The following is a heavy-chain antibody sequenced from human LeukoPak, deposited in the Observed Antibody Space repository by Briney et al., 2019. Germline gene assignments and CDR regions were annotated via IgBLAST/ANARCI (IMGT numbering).Heavy chain of an antibody. Sequence: PSETLSLTCTVSGDSISSTSYYWGWIRQPPGKGLEWIGNMYYSGSPYYNPSLKSRVTISVDTSKNQFSLTLSSATAADTALYYCARITSGPGQVDYWGQGPLVTVSS. CDR2: MYYSGSP. CDR3: ARITSGPGQVDY. J-gene: IGHJ4*02. V-gene: IGHV4-39*01. D-gene: IGHD1-14*01. CDR1: GDSISSTSYY.